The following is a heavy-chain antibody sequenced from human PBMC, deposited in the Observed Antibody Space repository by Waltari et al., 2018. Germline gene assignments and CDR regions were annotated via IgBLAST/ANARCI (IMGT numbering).Heavy chain of an antibody. Sequence: EVQLVESGGGLVQPGGSLRLSCAASGFTFSSYSMNWSRQAPGKGLEWVSYISSSSSTIYYADSVKGRFTISRDNAKNSLYLQMNSLRAEDTAVYYCAGVYYYDSSGYIDYWGQGTLVTVSS. CDR3: AGVYYYDSSGYIDY. CDR2: ISSSSSTI. D-gene: IGHD3-22*01. V-gene: IGHV3-48*04. CDR1: GFTFSSYS. J-gene: IGHJ4*02.